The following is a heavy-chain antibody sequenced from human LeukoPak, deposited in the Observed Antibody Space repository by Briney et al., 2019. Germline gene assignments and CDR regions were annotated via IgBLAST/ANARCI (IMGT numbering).Heavy chain of an antibody. CDR2: IRYDGSNK. V-gene: IGHV3-30*02. CDR3: AKDFTQLWLRYFDY. D-gene: IGHD5-18*01. J-gene: IGHJ4*02. CDR1: GFTFSDFG. Sequence: GGSLRLSCEASGFTFSDFGMHWVRQAPGKGLEWVAFIRYDGSNKYYADSVKGRFTISRDNSKNTLYLQMNSLRAEDTAVYYCAKDFTQLWLRYFDYWGQGTLVTVSS.